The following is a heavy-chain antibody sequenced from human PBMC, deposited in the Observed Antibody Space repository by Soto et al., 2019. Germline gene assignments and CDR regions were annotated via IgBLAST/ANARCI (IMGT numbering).Heavy chain of an antibody. D-gene: IGHD6-13*01. V-gene: IGHV3-74*01. Sequence: EVQLVESGGGLVQPGGSLRLSCAVSGFTFSNYYMQWVRQGPGKGLVYVARIDFDGRSTVHADSVKGRFTISRDNVKNTLYLQMNSLGAEDTGVYYCARGGSTSWLRALDLWGQGTLVTVSS. CDR3: ARGGSTSWLRALDL. CDR2: IDFDGRST. J-gene: IGHJ5*02. CDR1: GFTFSNYY.